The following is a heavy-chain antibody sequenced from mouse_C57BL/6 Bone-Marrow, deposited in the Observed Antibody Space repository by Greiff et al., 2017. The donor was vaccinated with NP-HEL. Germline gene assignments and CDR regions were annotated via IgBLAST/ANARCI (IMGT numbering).Heavy chain of an antibody. J-gene: IGHJ1*03. Sequence: VQLQQSGAALVKPGASVKLSCTASGFNIKDYYMHWVKQRTEQGLAWIGRIDPADGETKYAPKFQGKATITAAPSSITAYLQLSRLTSEDTAVYYCAKPPDYAYERWYFDVWGKGTRDTVCS. CDR1: GFNIKDYY. CDR2: IDPADGET. V-gene: IGHV14-2*01. CDR3: AKPPDYAYERWYFDV. D-gene: IGHD2-2*01.